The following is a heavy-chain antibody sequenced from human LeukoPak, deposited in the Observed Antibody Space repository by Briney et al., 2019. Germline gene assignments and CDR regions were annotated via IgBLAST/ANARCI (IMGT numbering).Heavy chain of an antibody. CDR2: ISSSSSTI. Sequence: ETLRLSCAASGFTFSSYSMNWVRQAPGKGLEWVSYISSSSSTIYYADSVKGRFTISRDNAKNSLYLQMNSLRAEDTAVYYCARDGLGNGYCSGGSCSTYSWFDPWGQGTLVTVSS. J-gene: IGHJ5*02. CDR1: GFTFSSYS. V-gene: IGHV3-48*04. D-gene: IGHD2-15*01. CDR3: ARDGLGNGYCSGGSCSTYSWFDP.